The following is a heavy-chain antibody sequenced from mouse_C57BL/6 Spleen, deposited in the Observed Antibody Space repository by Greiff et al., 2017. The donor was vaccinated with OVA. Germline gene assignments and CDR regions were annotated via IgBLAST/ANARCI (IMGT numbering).Heavy chain of an antibody. D-gene: IGHD4-1*01. CDR2: IYPGDGDT. Sequence: QVQLQQSGPELVKPGASVKISCKASGYAFSSSWMNWVKQRPGKGLEWIGRIYPGDGDTNYNGKFKGKATLTADKSSSTAYMQLSSLTSEDSAVYFCARKAWDWPFAYWGQGTLVTVSA. CDR1: GYAFSSSW. J-gene: IGHJ3*01. CDR3: ARKAWDWPFAY. V-gene: IGHV1-82*01.